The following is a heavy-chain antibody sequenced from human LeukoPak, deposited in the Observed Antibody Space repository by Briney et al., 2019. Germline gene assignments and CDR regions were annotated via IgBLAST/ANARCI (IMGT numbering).Heavy chain of an antibody. J-gene: IGHJ4*02. D-gene: IGHD2-2*02. CDR2: IYSGGNT. CDR1: GFTFSSYA. CDR3: AREQIIVAAIYFDY. V-gene: IGHV3-53*01. Sequence: GGSLRLSCAASGFTFSSYAMSWVRQAPGKGLEWVSVIYSGGNTYYADSVKGRFTISRDNSKNTLYLQLNSLRAEDTAVYYCAREQIIVAAIYFDYWGQGTLVTVSS.